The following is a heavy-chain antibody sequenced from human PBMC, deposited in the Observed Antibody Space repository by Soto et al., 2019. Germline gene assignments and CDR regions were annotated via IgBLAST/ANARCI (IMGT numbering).Heavy chain of an antibody. V-gene: IGHV5-51*01. CDR3: ASAGSSSWIPDAFDI. J-gene: IGHJ3*02. D-gene: IGHD6-13*01. CDR2: IYPGDSDT. CDR1: GYSFTSYW. Sequence: GESLKISCKGSGYSFTSYWIGWVRQMPGKGLEWMGIIYPGDSDTRYSPSFQGQVTISADKSISTAYLQWSSLKASDTAMYYCASAGSSSWIPDAFDIWGQATMVTVSS.